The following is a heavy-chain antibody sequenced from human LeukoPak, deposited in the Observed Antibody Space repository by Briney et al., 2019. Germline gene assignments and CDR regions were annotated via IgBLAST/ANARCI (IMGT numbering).Heavy chain of an antibody. V-gene: IGHV3-48*02. CDR2: ISSTGSPI. J-gene: IGHJ4*02. CDR3: AQKGGTDY. Sequence: GGSLRLSCAASGFTFSRFGMNWVRQAPGKGLEWVSYISSTGSPIYYADSVKGRFTISRDNAKNSLYLQMNSLRDDDTAVYYCAQKGGTDYWGQGTLVTVSS. D-gene: IGHD2-15*01. CDR1: GFTFSRFG.